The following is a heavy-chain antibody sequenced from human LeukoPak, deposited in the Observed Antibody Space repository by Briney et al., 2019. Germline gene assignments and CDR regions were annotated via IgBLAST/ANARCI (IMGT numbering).Heavy chain of an antibody. V-gene: IGHV3-48*01. CDR3: ARDLNWAFDY. CDR1: GFTFSGYS. D-gene: IGHD3-16*01. CDR2: INSGSDII. J-gene: IGHJ4*02. Sequence: GGSLRLSCAASGFTFSGYSMNWVRQAPGGGLEWVSYINSGSDIITYADSVKGRFTISRDNAKNSLYLQMNSLRAGDTAVYYCARDLNWAFDYWGQGALVTVSS.